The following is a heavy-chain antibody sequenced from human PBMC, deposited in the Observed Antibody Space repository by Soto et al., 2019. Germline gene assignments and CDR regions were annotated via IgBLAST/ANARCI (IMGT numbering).Heavy chain of an antibody. CDR2: INPSGGST. V-gene: IGHV1-46*01. J-gene: IGHJ3*02. D-gene: IGHD1-1*01. Sequence: ASVKVSCKASGYTFTSYYMHWVRQAPGQGLEWMGIINPSGGSTSYAQKFQGRVTMTRDTSTSTVYMELSSLRSEDTAVYYCAREASLEPGVVNAFDIWGQGTMVTVSS. CDR1: GYTFTSYY. CDR3: AREASLEPGVVNAFDI.